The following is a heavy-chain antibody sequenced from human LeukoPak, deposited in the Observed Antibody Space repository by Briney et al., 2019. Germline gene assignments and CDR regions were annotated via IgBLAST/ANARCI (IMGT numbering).Heavy chain of an antibody. CDR2: ISYDGSNK. CDR1: GFTFSSYG. CDR3: SGATDYYFDY. D-gene: IGHD1-26*01. V-gene: IGHV3-30*03. Sequence: GGSLRLSCAASGFTFSSYGMHWVRQAPGKGLEWVAVISYDGSNKYYADSVKGRFTISRDNSKNTLYLQMNSLRAEDTAVYYCSGATDYYFDYWGQGTLVTVSS. J-gene: IGHJ4*02.